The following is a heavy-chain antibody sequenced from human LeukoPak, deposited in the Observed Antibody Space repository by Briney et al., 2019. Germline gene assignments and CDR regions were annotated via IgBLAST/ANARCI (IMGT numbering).Heavy chain of an antibody. D-gene: IGHD3-16*01. CDR3: ARETLRAYCYYYGMDV. Sequence: SETLSLTCTVSGGSISSYYWSWIRQPAGKGLEWIGRIYTSGSTNYNPSLKSRVTMSVDTSKNQFSLKLSSVTAADTAVYYCARETLRAYCYYYGMDVWGQGTAVTVSS. V-gene: IGHV4-4*07. CDR1: GGSISSYY. CDR2: IYTSGST. J-gene: IGHJ6*02.